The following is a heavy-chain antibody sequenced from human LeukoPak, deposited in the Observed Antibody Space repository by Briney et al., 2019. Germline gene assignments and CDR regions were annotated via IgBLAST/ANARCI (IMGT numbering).Heavy chain of an antibody. D-gene: IGHD6-13*01. Sequence: SETLSLTCTVSGGSISSYYWSWIRQPPGKGLEWIGYIYYSGSTNYNPSLKSRVTISVDTSKNQFSLKLSSVTAADTAVYYCARLVSSRQRGEYFQHWGQGTLVTVSS. V-gene: IGHV4-59*08. J-gene: IGHJ1*01. CDR1: GGSISSYY. CDR3: ARLVSSRQRGEYFQH. CDR2: IYYSGST.